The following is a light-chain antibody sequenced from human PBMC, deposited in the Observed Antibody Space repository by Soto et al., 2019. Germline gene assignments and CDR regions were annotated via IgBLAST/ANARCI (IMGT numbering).Light chain of an antibody. CDR1: QGIRTA. CDR3: LQHNSYPWR. V-gene: IGKV1-17*01. CDR2: AAS. Sequence: DIQMTQSPSSLSASVRDRVTITCRASQGIRTALGWYQQRQGKAPKRLIYAASSLQIVVPSRFSGSGSGTEFTLTISSLQPEDFATYYCLQHNSYPWRFGKGTKVEIK. J-gene: IGKJ1*01.